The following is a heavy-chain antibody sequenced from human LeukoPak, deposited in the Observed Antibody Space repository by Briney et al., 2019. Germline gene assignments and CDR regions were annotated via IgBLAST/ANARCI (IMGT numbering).Heavy chain of an antibody. CDR3: AREEEYYDILTGNYYYFDY. CDR2: IKQDGSEK. J-gene: IGHJ4*02. D-gene: IGHD3-9*01. V-gene: IGHV3-7*04. CDR1: RFSFSTYC. Sequence: PGGSLRLSCAASRFSFSTYCMSWVRQAPGKGLEWVANIKQDGSEKYYVDSVKGRFAISRDNAQNSLYLQMNSLRAEDTAVYYCAREEEYYDILTGNYYYFDYWGRGTLVTVSS.